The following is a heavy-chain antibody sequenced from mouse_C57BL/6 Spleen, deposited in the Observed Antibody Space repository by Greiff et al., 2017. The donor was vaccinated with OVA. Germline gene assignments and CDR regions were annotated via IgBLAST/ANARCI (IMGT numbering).Heavy chain of an antibody. CDR2: ISSGGSYT. CDR3: ARHEDPLGLDY. J-gene: IGHJ2*01. CDR1: GFTFSSYG. Sequence: EVKLVESGGDLVKPGGSLKLSCAASGFTFSSYGMSWVRQTPDKRLEWVATISSGGSYTYYPDSVKGRFTISRDNAKYTLYLQMSSLKSEDTAMYYCARHEDPLGLDYWGQGTTLTVSS. D-gene: IGHD4-1*01. V-gene: IGHV5-6*01.